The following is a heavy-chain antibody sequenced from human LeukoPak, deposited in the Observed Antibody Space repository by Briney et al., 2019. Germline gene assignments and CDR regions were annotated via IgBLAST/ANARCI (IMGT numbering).Heavy chain of an antibody. CDR1: GFTFSSYA. Sequence: GGSLRLSCAASGFTFSSYAMSWVRQAPGKGLEGVGRIKSKTDGGTTDYAAPVKGRFTISRDDSKNTLYLQMNSLKTEDTAVYYCTAAFTMIVYWGQGTLVTASS. CDR2: IKSKTDGGTT. V-gene: IGHV3-15*01. D-gene: IGHD3-22*01. J-gene: IGHJ4*02. CDR3: TAAFTMIVY.